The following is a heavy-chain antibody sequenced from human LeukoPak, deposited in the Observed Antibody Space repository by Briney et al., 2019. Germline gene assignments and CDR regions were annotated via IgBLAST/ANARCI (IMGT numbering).Heavy chain of an antibody. CDR2: IYSSGST. J-gene: IGHJ4*02. CDR1: GGSISGGSYY. V-gene: IGHV4-61*02. Sequence: SETLSLTCTVSGGSISGGSYYWSWIRQPAGKGLEWIGRIYSSGSTNYNPSLKSRVTISVDTSKSQFPLKLSSVTAADTALYYCAREDRYCSGGSCYSWGQGTLVTVSS. D-gene: IGHD2-15*01. CDR3: AREDRYCSGGSCYS.